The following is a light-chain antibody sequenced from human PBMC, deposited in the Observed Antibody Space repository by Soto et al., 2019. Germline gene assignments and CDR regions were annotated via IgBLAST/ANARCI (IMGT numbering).Light chain of an antibody. Sequence: DIQMTQSPSTLSASVGDRVTITCRASQSISGWLAWYQQKPGEAPKLLIYEASILESGVPSRFSGSGSGTDSTLTINSLQPDDFATYYCQQYNSLWTFGQGTKVEIK. CDR2: EAS. V-gene: IGKV1-5*03. CDR3: QQYNSLWT. J-gene: IGKJ1*01. CDR1: QSISGW.